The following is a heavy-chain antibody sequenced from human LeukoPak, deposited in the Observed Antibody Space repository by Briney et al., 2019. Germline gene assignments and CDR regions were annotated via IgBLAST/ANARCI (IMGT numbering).Heavy chain of an antibody. CDR1: GGSISTTSYY. CDR2: IYTSGST. Sequence: SETLSLTCTVSGGSISTTSYYWSWIRQPAGKGLEWIGRIYTSGSTDYNPSLKSRVTISVDTSKNQYSLKLSSVTAADTAVYYCARRSRRWSYFDYWGQGTLVTVSS. D-gene: IGHD4-23*01. V-gene: IGHV4-61*02. CDR3: ARRSRRWSYFDY. J-gene: IGHJ4*02.